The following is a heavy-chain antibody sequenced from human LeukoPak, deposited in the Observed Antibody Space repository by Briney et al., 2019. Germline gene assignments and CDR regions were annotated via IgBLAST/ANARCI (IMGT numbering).Heavy chain of an antibody. CDR3: ARDRPGGSSLDY. J-gene: IGHJ4*02. CDR1: GGAINSRNQY. D-gene: IGHD6-13*01. Sequence: SETLSLTCTVVGGAINSRNQYWGWIRQSPGKGLEWIGSIYYSGSVNDNPSLQSRVTISVDTSRNQFSLKLSSVTAADTAVYYCARDRPGGSSLDYWGQGTLVTVSS. CDR2: IYYSGSV. V-gene: IGHV4-39*07.